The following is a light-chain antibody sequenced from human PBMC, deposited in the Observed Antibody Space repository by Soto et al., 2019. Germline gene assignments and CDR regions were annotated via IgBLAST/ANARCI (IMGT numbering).Light chain of an antibody. CDR2: GNN. J-gene: IGLJ2*01. V-gene: IGLV1-40*01. CDR3: QSYDSSLRGV. CDR1: NSNIGAGYD. Sequence: QSVLTQPPSVSGAPGQRVTISCTGSNSNIGAGYDVHWYQQLPGTAPKLLIYGNNNRPSGVPDRFSGSKSGTSASLAITGLQAEDEADYYCQSYDSSLRGVFGGGTKATV.